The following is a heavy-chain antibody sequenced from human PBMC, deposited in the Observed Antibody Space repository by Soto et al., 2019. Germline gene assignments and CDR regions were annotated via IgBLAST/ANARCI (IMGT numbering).Heavy chain of an antibody. J-gene: IGHJ4*02. CDR2: ISWNSGSI. D-gene: IGHD2-2*01. CDR1: GFTFDDYA. CDR3: AKVLGYCSSTSCAGFDY. V-gene: IGHV3-9*01. Sequence: EVQLVESGGGLVQPGRSLRLSCAASGFTFDDYAMHWVRQAPGKGLEWVSGISWNSGSIGYADSVKGRFTISRDNAKNSLYLQMNSLRAEDTALYYCAKVLGYCSSTSCAGFDYWGQGTQVTVSP.